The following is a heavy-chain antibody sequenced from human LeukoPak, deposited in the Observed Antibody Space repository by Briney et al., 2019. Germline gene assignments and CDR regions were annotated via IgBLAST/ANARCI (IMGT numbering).Heavy chain of an antibody. Sequence: PGGSLRLSCAASGFTVSSNYMNWIRQAPGRGLEWISYISSSGGNINYADSVQGRFTISRDNAKKSLYLQMSSLRAEDTAVYYCARDRSEDDSSGYIHRDFDYWGQGTLVIVSS. D-gene: IGHD3-22*01. CDR1: GFTVSSNY. CDR2: ISSSGGNI. CDR3: ARDRSEDDSSGYIHRDFDY. J-gene: IGHJ4*02. V-gene: IGHV3-11*04.